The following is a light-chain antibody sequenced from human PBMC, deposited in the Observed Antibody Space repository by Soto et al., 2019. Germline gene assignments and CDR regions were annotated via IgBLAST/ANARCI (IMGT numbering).Light chain of an antibody. Sequence: AIRMTQSPSSLSASTGDRVTITCRASQGISSYLAWYQQKPGKAPKLLIYAASTLQSGVPSRFSGSGSGTDFTLTISCLQSEDFATYYCQQYSSYPRTVGQGTKVDIK. CDR3: QQYSSYPRT. CDR1: QGISSY. J-gene: IGKJ1*01. V-gene: IGKV1-8*01. CDR2: AAS.